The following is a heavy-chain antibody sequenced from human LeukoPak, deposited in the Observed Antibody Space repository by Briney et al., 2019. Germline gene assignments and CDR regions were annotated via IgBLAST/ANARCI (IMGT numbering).Heavy chain of an antibody. CDR3: VRGIDTTGYFNY. J-gene: IGHJ4*02. V-gene: IGHV7-4-1*02. Sequence: ASVKVSCKASGYPFSAHFLNWVRQAPGQGLEWMGNIDTNTGSPTYAQGLTGRFVFSLDTSVSTAFLQINSLKAEDTALYYCVRGIDTTGYFNYWGQGTLVTVSS. CDR1: GYPFSAHF. CDR2: IDTNTGSP. D-gene: IGHD3-22*01.